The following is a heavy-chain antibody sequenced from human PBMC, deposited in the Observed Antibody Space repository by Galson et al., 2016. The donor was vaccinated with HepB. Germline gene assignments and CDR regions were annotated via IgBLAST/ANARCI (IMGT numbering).Heavy chain of an antibody. V-gene: IGHV1-3*01. Sequence: SVKVSCKASGYTFTSYFMHWVRQAPGQRLEWMGWISAGNGDTKYSQNFQGRVTITRDTSASTAYMELSSLRSEDTAVYYCTRGGGSGSYPFAYWGQGTLVTVSS. CDR1: GYTFTSYF. D-gene: IGHD3-10*01. J-gene: IGHJ4*02. CDR2: ISAGNGDT. CDR3: TRGGGSGSYPFAY.